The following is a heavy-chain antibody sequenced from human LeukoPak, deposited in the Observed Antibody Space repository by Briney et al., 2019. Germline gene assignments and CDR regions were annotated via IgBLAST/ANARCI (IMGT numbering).Heavy chain of an antibody. V-gene: IGHV4-39*07. CDR2: IYYSGST. Sequence: PSETLSLTCTVSGGSISSGSYYWGWIRQPPGKGLEWIGSIYYSGSTYYNPSLKSRVTISVDTSKNQFSLKLSSVTAADTAVYYCARDTTYYDSSGYYYLPFDYWGQGTLVTVSS. J-gene: IGHJ4*02. CDR1: GGSISSGSYY. D-gene: IGHD3-22*01. CDR3: ARDTTYYDSSGYYYLPFDY.